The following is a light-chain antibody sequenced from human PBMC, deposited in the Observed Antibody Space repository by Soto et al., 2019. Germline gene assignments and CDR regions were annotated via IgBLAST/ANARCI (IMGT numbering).Light chain of an antibody. CDR2: GAS. V-gene: IGKV3-20*01. CDR3: QHYGSSPRT. Sequence: EIVLTQSPGTLSLSPGERATLSCRASQTVSSSHLAWYQQKPGQAPNLLIYGASSRATGIPDRFSGSGSGTDFTLTISRLEPEDFAVYYCQHYGSSPRTFGGGTEVEIK. J-gene: IGKJ4*01. CDR1: QTVSSSH.